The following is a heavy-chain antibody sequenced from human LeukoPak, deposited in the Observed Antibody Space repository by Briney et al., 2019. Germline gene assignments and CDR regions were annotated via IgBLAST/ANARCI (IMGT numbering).Heavy chain of an antibody. Sequence: GGSLRLSCAASGFTFSSYAMSWVRQAPGKGLEWVSAISGSGGSTYYVEPVKGRFTVSRDNSKNTLYLQLNSLRAEDTAIYYCAKDLAVVVLAATHFDYWGQGTLVTVSS. J-gene: IGHJ4*02. D-gene: IGHD2-15*01. CDR1: GFTFSSYA. CDR3: AKDLAVVVLAATHFDY. V-gene: IGHV3-23*01. CDR2: ISGSGGST.